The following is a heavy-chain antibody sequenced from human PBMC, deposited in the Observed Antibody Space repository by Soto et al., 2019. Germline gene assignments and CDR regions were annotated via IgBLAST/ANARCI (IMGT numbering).Heavy chain of an antibody. V-gene: IGHV3-21*01. CDR1: GFTFSSNS. Sequence: PGGSLRLSCAASGFTFSSNSMNWVRQAPGKGLEWVSSISSSSSYIYYADSVKGRFTISRDNAKNSLYLQMNSLRAEDTAVHYCAREDYSNYEPRFEPWGQGTLVTVSS. D-gene: IGHD4-4*01. J-gene: IGHJ5*02. CDR2: ISSSSSYI. CDR3: AREDYSNYEPRFEP.